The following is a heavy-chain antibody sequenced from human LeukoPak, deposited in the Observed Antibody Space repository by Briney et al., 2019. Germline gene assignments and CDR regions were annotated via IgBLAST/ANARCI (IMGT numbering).Heavy chain of an antibody. Sequence: EASVKVSCKASGYTFTSYDINWVRQAPGQGLEWMGIINPSGGSTSYAQKFQGRVTMTRDTSTSTVYMELSSLRSEDTAVYYCARDLRELSSYYYGSGSYLGAFDIWGQGTMVTVSS. CDR1: GYTFTSYD. CDR3: ARDLRELSSYYYGSGSYLGAFDI. V-gene: IGHV1-46*01. J-gene: IGHJ3*02. CDR2: INPSGGST. D-gene: IGHD3-10*01.